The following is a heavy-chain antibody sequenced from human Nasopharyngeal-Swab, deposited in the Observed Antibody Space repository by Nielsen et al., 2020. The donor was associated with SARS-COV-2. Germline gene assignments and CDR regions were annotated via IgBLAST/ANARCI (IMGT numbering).Heavy chain of an antibody. CDR3: AREGSYRDFDY. CDR2: ISSSGSTI. J-gene: IGHJ4*02. V-gene: IGHV3-11*01. D-gene: IGHD1-26*01. Sequence: WIRQPPGKGLEWVSYISSSGSTIYYADSVKGRFTISRDNARNSLYLQMNSLRAEDTALYHCAREGSYRDFDYWGQGTLVTVSS.